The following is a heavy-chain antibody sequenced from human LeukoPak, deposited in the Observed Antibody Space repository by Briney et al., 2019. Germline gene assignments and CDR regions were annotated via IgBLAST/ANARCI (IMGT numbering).Heavy chain of an antibody. CDR3: ARTPPGGWYGSLDY. Sequence: GGSLRLSCAASGFTFSSYEMNWVRQAPGKGLEWVSLISSSSSSILYADSVKGRLTISRDSAKNSLYLQMNSLRGEDTAVYYCARTPPGGWYGSLDYWGQGTLVTVSS. CDR1: GFTFSSYE. D-gene: IGHD6-19*01. CDR2: ISSSSSSI. V-gene: IGHV3-21*01. J-gene: IGHJ4*02.